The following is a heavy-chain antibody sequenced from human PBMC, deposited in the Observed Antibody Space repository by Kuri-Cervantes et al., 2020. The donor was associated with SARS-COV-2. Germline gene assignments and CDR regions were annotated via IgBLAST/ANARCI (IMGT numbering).Heavy chain of an antibody. V-gene: IGHV1-46*01. CDR3: ARDVGYGGDSELDINYFDY. J-gene: IGHJ4*02. CDR2: INPSGGST. D-gene: IGHD4-23*01. CDR1: GYTFTSYY. Sequence: ASVKVSCKASGYTFTSYYMHWVRQAPGQGLEWMGIINPSGGSTSYAQKFQGRVTMTRDTSTSTVYMELSGLRSEDTAVYYCARDVGYGGDSELDINYFDYWGQGTLVTVSS.